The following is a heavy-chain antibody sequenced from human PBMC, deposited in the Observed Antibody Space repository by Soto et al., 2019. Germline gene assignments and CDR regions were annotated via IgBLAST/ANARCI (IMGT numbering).Heavy chain of an antibody. J-gene: IGHJ4*02. CDR3: ARTYYYDSSGYYRYFDY. CDR2: TAYSGST. D-gene: IGHD3-22*01. CDR1: GTSNKTYC. V-gene: IGHV4-59*12. Sequence: SETLSLTCTVSGTSNKTYCWSWNRQPPGKGLEWIGYTAYSGSTNYNPSLKSRVTISVDTSKNQFSLKLSSVTAADTAAYYCARTYYYDSSGYYRYFDYWGQGTLVTVSS.